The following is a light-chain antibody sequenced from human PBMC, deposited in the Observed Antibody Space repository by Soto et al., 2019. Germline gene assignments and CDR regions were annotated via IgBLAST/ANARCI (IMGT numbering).Light chain of an antibody. CDR2: HAS. Sequence: ERVMTQSPATVYVSPGERATLSCRASQSVSDKLAWYQQKPGQAPRLLIYHASARATGIPARFSGSGSGTDFTLIINRLEPEDVAIYYCQQSGGSPRITFGQGTRLE. CDR3: QQSGGSPRIT. J-gene: IGKJ5*01. V-gene: IGKV3-15*01. CDR1: QSVSDK.